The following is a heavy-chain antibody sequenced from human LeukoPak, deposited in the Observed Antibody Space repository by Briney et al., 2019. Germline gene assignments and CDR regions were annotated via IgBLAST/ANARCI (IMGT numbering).Heavy chain of an antibody. Sequence: GGSLRLSCAASGFTFSNYAMSWVRQAPGKGLEWVSAVSGSGGSTYYADSVKGRFTISRDNSKNTLYLQMNSLRAEDTAVYYCARSRSVSNYKGMDVWGQGTTVTVSS. V-gene: IGHV3-23*01. J-gene: IGHJ6*02. CDR3: ARSRSVSNYKGMDV. D-gene: IGHD5/OR15-5a*01. CDR2: VSGSGGST. CDR1: GFTFSNYA.